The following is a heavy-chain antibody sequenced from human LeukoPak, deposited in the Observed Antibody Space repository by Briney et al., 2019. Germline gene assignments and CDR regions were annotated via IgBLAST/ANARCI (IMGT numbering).Heavy chain of an antibody. J-gene: IGHJ4*02. CDR3: ATQYYYDSSGYYREHDY. D-gene: IGHD3-22*01. CDR2: IKQDGSQK. CDR1: GYSISSGYY. V-gene: IGHV3-7*01. Sequence: GTLSLTCTVSGYSISSGYYWGWIRQPPGKGLEWVANIKQDGSQKYYVDSVKGRFTISRDNAKNPLYLQMNSLRGEDTAVYFCATQYYYDSSGYYREHDYWGQGTLVTVSS.